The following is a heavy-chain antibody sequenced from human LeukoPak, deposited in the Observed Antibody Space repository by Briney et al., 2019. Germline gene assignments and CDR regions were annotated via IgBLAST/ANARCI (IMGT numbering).Heavy chain of an antibody. CDR1: GGSISSSSHY. V-gene: IGHV4-39*01. Sequence: SETLSLTCTVSGGSISSSSHYWGWIRQPPGKGLEWIGSIYYSGSTYYNPSLKSRVTISVDTSKNQFSLKLSSVTAADTSVYYCARQKSGSYGLFDYWGREPWSPSPQ. J-gene: IGHJ4*02. CDR3: ARQKSGSYGLFDY. D-gene: IGHD1-26*01. CDR2: IYYSGST.